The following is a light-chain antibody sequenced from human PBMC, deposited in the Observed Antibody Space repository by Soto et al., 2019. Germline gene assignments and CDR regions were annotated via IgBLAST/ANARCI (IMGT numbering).Light chain of an antibody. CDR2: DAS. CDR3: QQYDNLPLT. Sequence: DIQMTQSPSFLSASVGDRVTITCRASQAVSNSLNWYQQIPGKDPKLLIYDASNLETGVPSRFSGSGSGTDFTFTISGLQPEDCATYYCQQYDNLPLTFGGGTKVEIK. J-gene: IGKJ4*01. CDR1: QAVSNS. V-gene: IGKV1-33*01.